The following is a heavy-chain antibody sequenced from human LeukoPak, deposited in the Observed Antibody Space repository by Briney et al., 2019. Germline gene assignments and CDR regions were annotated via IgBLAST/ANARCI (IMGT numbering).Heavy chain of an antibody. J-gene: IGHJ4*02. D-gene: IGHD5-12*01. Sequence: TGGSLRLSCAASGFTFSSYGMHWVRQAPGKGLEWVAVIWYDGSNKYYADSVKGRFTISRDNAKNTLYLQMNSLRAEDTAVYYCTRDWRNLGYDYWGQGTLVTVSS. CDR1: GFTFSSYG. V-gene: IGHV3-33*01. CDR3: TRDWRNLGYDY. CDR2: IWYDGSNK.